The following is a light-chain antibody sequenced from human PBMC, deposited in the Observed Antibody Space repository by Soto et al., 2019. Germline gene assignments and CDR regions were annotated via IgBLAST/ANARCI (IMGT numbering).Light chain of an antibody. CDR3: QQNYSSPRT. CDR2: GAS. V-gene: IGKV1-39*01. J-gene: IGKJ1*01. Sequence: EIQSTQSPSTLSSSLGDRVTISCRASQSISSHLNWYQQKPGKAPRLLIYGASTLESGVPSRFSGSGSGTDFTLTISSLQSEDFAAYYCQQNYSSPRTFGQGTKVDIK. CDR1: QSISSH.